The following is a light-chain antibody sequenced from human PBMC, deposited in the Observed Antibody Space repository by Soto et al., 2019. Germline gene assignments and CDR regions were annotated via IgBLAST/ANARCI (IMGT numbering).Light chain of an antibody. V-gene: IGLV2-14*01. J-gene: IGLJ1*01. CDR2: DVS. CDR3: SSYTSSG. Sequence: SVLTQPSPLFGSPGQSITISCTGTSSDVGGYNYVSWYQQHPGKAPKLMIYDVSNRPSGVSNRFSGSKSGNTASLTISGLQAEDEADYYCSSYTSSGFGTGTKVTVL. CDR1: SSDVGGYNY.